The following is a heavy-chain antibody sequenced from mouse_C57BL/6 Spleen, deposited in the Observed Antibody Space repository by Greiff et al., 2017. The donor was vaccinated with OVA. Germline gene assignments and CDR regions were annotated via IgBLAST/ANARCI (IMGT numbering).Heavy chain of an antibody. CDR1: GYTFTDYE. D-gene: IGHD1-1*01. Sequence: QVQLQQSGAELVRPGASVTLSCKASGYTFTDYEMHWVKQTPVHGLEWIGAIDPETGGTAYNQKFKGKAILTADKSSSTAYMELRSLTSEDSAVYYGTRAGHSTTVVVYYFDYWGQGTTLTVSA. CDR3: TRAGHSTTVVVYYFDY. J-gene: IGHJ2*01. CDR2: IDPETGGT. V-gene: IGHV1-15*01.